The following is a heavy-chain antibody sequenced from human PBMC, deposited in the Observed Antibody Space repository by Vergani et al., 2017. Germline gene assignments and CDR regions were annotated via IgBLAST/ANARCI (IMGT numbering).Heavy chain of an antibody. CDR2: INPSGGST. CDR3: ARARYYYDSSGYPDY. V-gene: IGHV1-46*01. CDR1: GYTFTSYY. J-gene: IGHJ4*02. D-gene: IGHD3-22*01. Sequence: QVQLVQSGAEVKKPGASVKVSCKASGYTFTSYYMHWVRQAPGQGLEWMGIINPSGGSTSYAQKFQGRVTMTRDTSTSTVYMERSSLRSEDTAVYYCARARYYYDSSGYPDYWGQGTLVTVSS.